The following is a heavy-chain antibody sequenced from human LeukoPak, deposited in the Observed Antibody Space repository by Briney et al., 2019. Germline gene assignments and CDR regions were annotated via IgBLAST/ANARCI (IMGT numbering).Heavy chain of an antibody. CDR3: ARERELYGSDDPPTGMDV. J-gene: IGHJ6*02. CDR2: INPNSGGT. CDR1: GYTFTGYY. V-gene: IGHV1-2*02. D-gene: IGHD3-10*01. Sequence: ASVKVSCKASGYTFTGYYMHWVRQAPGQGLEWMGWINPNSGGTNYAQKFQGRVTMTRDTSISTAYMELSRLRSDDTAVYYCARERELYGSDDPPTGMDVWGQGTTVTVSS.